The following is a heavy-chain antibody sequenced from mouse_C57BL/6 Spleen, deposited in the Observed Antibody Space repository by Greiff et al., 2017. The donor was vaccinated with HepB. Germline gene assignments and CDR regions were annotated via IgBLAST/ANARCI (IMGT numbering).Heavy chain of an antibody. CDR2: IDPNSGGT. Sequence: QVQLQQPGAELVKPGASVKLSCTASGYTFTSYWMHWVKQRPGRGLEWIGRIDPNSGGTKYNEKFQSKATLTVDKPSSTAYVQLSSLTSEDSAVYYCARSILRSYAMDYWGQGTSGTVSS. J-gene: IGHJ4*01. CDR1: GYTFTSYW. CDR3: ARSILRSYAMDY. V-gene: IGHV1-72*01. D-gene: IGHD1-1*01.